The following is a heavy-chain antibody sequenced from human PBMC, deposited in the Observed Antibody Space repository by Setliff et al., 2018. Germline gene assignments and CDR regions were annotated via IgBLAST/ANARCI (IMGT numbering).Heavy chain of an antibody. Sequence: SETLSLTCAVYGGSFSGYYWSWIRQPPGKGLEWIGEINHSGSTNYNPSLKSRVTISVDTSKNQFSLKLSSVTAADTAVYYCARVSMYSSSWYYYYYGMDVWGQGTTVTVS. CDR3: ARVSMYSSSWYYYYYGMDV. J-gene: IGHJ6*02. D-gene: IGHD6-13*01. CDR2: INHSGST. CDR1: GGSFSGYY. V-gene: IGHV4-34*01.